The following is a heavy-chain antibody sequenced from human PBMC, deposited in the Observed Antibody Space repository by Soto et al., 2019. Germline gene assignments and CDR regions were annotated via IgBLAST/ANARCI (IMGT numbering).Heavy chain of an antibody. CDR1: GGTCISYA. CDR3: AKAHIVAVRPGMGGLGGLYDL. J-gene: IGHJ5*02. CDR2: SDGLATSR. D-gene: IGHD2-2*01. V-gene: IGHV3-23*01. Sequence: VGYLRLSCAASGGTCISYAMSWVRQTTEKGQEWISASDGLATSRCYSDCVMRRVTISRDSSKNTVDLQMNSLRAEDTAVYYCAKAHIVAVRPGMGGLGGLYDLWGQGTLLTVSS.